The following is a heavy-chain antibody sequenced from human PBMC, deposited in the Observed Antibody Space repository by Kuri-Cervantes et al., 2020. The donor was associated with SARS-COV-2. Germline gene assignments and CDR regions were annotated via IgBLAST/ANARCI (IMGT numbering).Heavy chain of an antibody. CDR2: IYYSGST. Sequence: GSLRLSCTVSGGSISSSISSSSYYWGWIRQPPGKGLEWIGSIYYSGSTYYNPSLKSRVTISVNTSKNQFSLKLSSVTAADTAVYYCATSYGGSGSYYYGMDVWGQGTTVTVSS. V-gene: IGHV4-39*07. J-gene: IGHJ6*02. D-gene: IGHD3-10*01. CDR1: GGSISSSISSSSYY. CDR3: ATSYGGSGSYYYGMDV.